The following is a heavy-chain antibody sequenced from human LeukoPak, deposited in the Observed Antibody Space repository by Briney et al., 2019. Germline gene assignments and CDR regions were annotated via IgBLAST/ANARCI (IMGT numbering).Heavy chain of an antibody. D-gene: IGHD2-15*01. CDR1: GGSFSGYY. Sequence: TSETLSLTCAVYGGSFSGYYWSWIRQPPGKGLEWIGEINHSGSTNYNPSLKSRVTIPVDTSKNQFSLKLSSVTAADTAVYYCASPPGLVRAAKAYWGQGTLVTVSS. CDR3: ASPPGLVRAAKAY. J-gene: IGHJ4*02. CDR2: INHSGST. V-gene: IGHV4-34*01.